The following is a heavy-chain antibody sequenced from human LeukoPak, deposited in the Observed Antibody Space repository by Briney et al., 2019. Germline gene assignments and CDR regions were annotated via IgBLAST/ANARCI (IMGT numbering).Heavy chain of an antibody. CDR2: IKQDGSGK. Sequence: PGGSLRLSCAASGFTFSGYWMSWVRQAPGKGLEWVANIKQDGSGKYYVDSVKGRFTISRDNAKNSLYLQMNSLRAEDTAVYYCARYNDYWGQGTLVTVSS. D-gene: IGHD1-1*01. J-gene: IGHJ4*02. CDR1: GFTFSGYW. V-gene: IGHV3-7*01. CDR3: ARYNDY.